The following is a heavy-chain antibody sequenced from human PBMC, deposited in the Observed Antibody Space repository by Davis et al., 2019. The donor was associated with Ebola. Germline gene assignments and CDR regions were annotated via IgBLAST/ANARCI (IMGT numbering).Heavy chain of an antibody. D-gene: IGHD3-22*01. J-gene: IGHJ4*02. CDR2: IYSGGSA. V-gene: IGHV3-66*01. CDR3: AREMKRYYDSSGYYLAGFDH. Sequence: GESLKTSCAASGFTVSHNYINWVRQAPGKGLEWVSVIYSGGSAYYTDSVRDRFTISRDNSKNTVYLQMNNLRTDDTAVYYCAREMKRYYDSSGYYLAGFDHWGQGTLVTVSS. CDR1: GFTVSHNY.